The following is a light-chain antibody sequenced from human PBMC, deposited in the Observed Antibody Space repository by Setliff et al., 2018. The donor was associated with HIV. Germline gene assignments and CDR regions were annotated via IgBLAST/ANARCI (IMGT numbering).Light chain of an antibody. CDR2: DVS. CDR3: CPYEITHRFV. V-gene: IGLV2-11*01. Sequence: QSVLAQPRSVSGSRGQSVTFSCTGASSDVGGYDYVSWYQQHPGKAPKLIIYDVSKRPSGVPARFSGFKSGNTASLTISGLQPEDEADYYCCPYEITHRFVFGTGTKVTVL. CDR1: SSDVGGYDY. J-gene: IGLJ1*01.